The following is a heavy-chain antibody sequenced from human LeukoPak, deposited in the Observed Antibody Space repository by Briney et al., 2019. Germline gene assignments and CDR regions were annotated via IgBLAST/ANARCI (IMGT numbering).Heavy chain of an antibody. CDR3: ARVLWSLPGAFDI. D-gene: IGHD3-16*01. Sequence: ASVKVSCKASGGTFSSYAISWVRQAPGQGLEWMGGIIPIFGTANYAQKFQGRVTITAGKSTSTAYMELSSLRSEDTAVYYCARVLWSLPGAFDIWGQGTMVTVSS. CDR2: IIPIFGTA. J-gene: IGHJ3*02. CDR1: GGTFSSYA. V-gene: IGHV1-69*06.